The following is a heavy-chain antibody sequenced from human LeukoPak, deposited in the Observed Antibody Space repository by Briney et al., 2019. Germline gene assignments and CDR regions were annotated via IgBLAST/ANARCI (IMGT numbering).Heavy chain of an antibody. Sequence: GSLRLSCAASGFTFSSYGMHWVRQAPGKGLEWVTFIHYDGSNKYYADSVKGRFTISRDNSKNTLYLQMNSLRTEDTAVYYCAKDGYSSGWYRGYYFDYWGQGTLVTVSS. J-gene: IGHJ4*02. CDR3: AKDGYSSGWYRGYYFDY. CDR2: IHYDGSNK. V-gene: IGHV3-30*02. D-gene: IGHD6-19*01. CDR1: GFTFSSYG.